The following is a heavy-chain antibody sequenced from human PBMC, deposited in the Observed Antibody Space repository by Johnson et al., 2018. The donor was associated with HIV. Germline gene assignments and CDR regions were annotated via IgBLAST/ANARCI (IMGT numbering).Heavy chain of an antibody. V-gene: IGHV3-30*04. D-gene: IGHD1-26*01. CDR1: GFTFSSYA. J-gene: IGHJ3*02. CDR2: ISYDGSNK. CDR3: ARERWSGELPVAFDI. Sequence: QVQLVESGGGVVQPGGSLRLSCAASGFTFSSYAMHWVRQAPGKGLEWVAVISYDGSNKYYADSVKGRFTISRDNSKNTLYLQMNSLRAEDTAVYYCARERWSGELPVAFDIWGQGTMVTVSS.